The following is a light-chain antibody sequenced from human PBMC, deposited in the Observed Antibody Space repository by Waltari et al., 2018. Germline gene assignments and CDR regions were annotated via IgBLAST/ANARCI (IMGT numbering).Light chain of an antibody. CDR1: TSNIGSNV. CDR2: NNS. J-gene: IGLJ2*01. V-gene: IGLV1-44*01. CDR3: AAWDDSLNGVL. Sequence: QSVLTQPPSTSGTPGQTVTISCSGGTSNIGSNVVVWYQQFPGTAPKLLMYNNSQRPPGVPARFSGSKSGTSASLAISGLQSEDEADDYCAAWDDSLNGVLIGGGTRLTVL.